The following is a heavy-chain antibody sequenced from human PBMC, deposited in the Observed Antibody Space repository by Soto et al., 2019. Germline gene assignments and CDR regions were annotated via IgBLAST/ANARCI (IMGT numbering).Heavy chain of an antibody. V-gene: IGHV1-46*01. J-gene: IGHJ3*02. CDR1: GYTFTSYY. CDR3: ARGGRGSTSCVWVVDAFDI. CDR2: INPSGGST. D-gene: IGHD2-2*01. Sequence: ASVKVSCKASGYTFTSYYMHWVRQAPGQGLEWMGIINPSGGSTSYAQKFQGRVTMTRDTSTSTVYMELSSLRSEDTAVYYCARGGRGSTSCVWVVDAFDIWGQRTTVTVSS.